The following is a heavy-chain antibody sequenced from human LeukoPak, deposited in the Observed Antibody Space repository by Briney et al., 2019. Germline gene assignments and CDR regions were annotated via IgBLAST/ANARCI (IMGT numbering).Heavy chain of an antibody. Sequence: GASVKVSCKASGYTFTSYYMHWVRQAPGQGLEWMGIINPSGGSTSYAQKFQGRVTMTRDMSTSTVYMELSSLRSEDTAVYYCAREGFDDDSSGYGFDPWGQGTLVTVSS. J-gene: IGHJ5*02. CDR1: GYTFTSYY. CDR3: AREGFDDDSSGYGFDP. CDR2: INPSGGST. V-gene: IGHV1-46*01. D-gene: IGHD3-22*01.